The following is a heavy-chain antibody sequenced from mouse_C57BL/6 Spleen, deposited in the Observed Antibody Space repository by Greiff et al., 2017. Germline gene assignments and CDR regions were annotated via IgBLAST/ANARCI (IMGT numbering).Heavy chain of an antibody. CDR2: IDPSDSYT. CDR1: GYTFTSYW. V-gene: IGHV1-69*01. J-gene: IGHJ2*01. Sequence: QVQLQQPGAELVMPGASVKLSCKASGYTFTSYWLHWVQQTPGQGLEWIGEIDPSDSYTNYTQKFTGKSTLTVDKSTSTAYMQLSSLTSEDSAVYYCARGDYYGSSHYFDYWGQGTTLTVSS. D-gene: IGHD1-1*01. CDR3: ARGDYYGSSHYFDY.